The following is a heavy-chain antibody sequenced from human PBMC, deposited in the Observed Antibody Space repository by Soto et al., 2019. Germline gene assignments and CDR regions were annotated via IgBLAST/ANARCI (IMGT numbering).Heavy chain of an antibody. D-gene: IGHD3-16*01. CDR3: ANSQDRGGRTTFIY. CDR2: INWKSNI. V-gene: IGHV3-9*01. CDR1: GFTFGDNA. Sequence: GGSLRLSCAVSGFTFGDNAINWVRQAPEKGLEWVSGINWKSNIGYAYSVKVRFTISRDSAENSLYLQMNSLRAEDTALYYCANSQDRGGRTTFIYWGQGTQVTVSS. J-gene: IGHJ4*02.